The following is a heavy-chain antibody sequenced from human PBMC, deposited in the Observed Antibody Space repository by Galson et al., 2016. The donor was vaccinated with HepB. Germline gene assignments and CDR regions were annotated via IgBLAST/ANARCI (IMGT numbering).Heavy chain of an antibody. V-gene: IGHV3-15*07. Sequence: SLRLSCAASGFTFSNAWMNWARQAPGKGLEWVGRIKSKTDGGTTDYAAPVKGRFTISRDDSKNTLYLQMNSLKTEDTTVYYCTTRVVVMVAAAINWFDPWGQGTLVTVSS. D-gene: IGHD2-15*01. CDR3: TTRVVVMVAAAINWFDP. CDR1: GFTFSNAW. CDR2: IKSKTDGGTT. J-gene: IGHJ5*02.